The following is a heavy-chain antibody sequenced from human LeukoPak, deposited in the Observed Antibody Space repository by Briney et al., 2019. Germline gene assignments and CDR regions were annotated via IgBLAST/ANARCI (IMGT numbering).Heavy chain of an antibody. CDR3: AKDLSYSSGYYVSPLNGGPGSDY. CDR1: GFTFSSYA. V-gene: IGHV3-23*01. D-gene: IGHD3-22*01. CDR2: ISGSGGST. J-gene: IGHJ4*02. Sequence: PGGSLRLSCAASGFTFSSYAMSWVRQAPGKGLEWVSAISGSGGSTYYADSVKGRFTISNDNAENTLYLQMNSLRAEDTAVYYCAKDLSYSSGYYVSPLNGGPGSDYWGQGTLVTVSS.